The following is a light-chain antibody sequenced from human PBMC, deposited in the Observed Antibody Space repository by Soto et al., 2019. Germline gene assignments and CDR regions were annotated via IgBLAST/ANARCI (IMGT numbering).Light chain of an antibody. Sequence: DIQMTQSPSSLSASVGDRVTITCRASQGISSYLAWYQQKPGKAPKLLIYAASTLQSGVPSRFSGSGSGTDFTPTISSLQPEDFATYYCQQLNSYPLTFGGGTKVDIK. CDR3: QQLNSYPLT. V-gene: IGKV1-9*01. CDR2: AAS. CDR1: QGISSY. J-gene: IGKJ4*01.